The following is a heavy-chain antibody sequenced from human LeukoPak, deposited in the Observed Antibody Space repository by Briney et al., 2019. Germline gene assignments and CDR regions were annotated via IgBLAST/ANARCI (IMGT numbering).Heavy chain of an antibody. V-gene: IGHV3-48*01. CDR3: ARDLRMAYYYDSSGYFY. J-gene: IGHJ4*02. CDR2: ISSSSTI. CDR1: GFTFSSYS. Sequence: GGSLRLSCAASGFTFSSYSMNWVRQAPGKGLEWVSYISSSSTIYYADSVKGRFTISRDNAKNSLYLQMNSLRAEDTAVYYCARDLRMAYYYDSSGYFYWGQGTLVTVSS. D-gene: IGHD3-22*01.